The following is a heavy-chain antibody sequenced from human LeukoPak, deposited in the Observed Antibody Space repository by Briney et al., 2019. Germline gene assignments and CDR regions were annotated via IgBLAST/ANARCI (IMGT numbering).Heavy chain of an antibody. V-gene: IGHV3-30-3*01. Sequence: PGRSLRLSCAASGFTFNIYAMHWVRQAPGKGLEWVAFISDDGSRTYYSNSVKGRFTISRDYSRKTLFVQMNSLRPEDTAMYYCARETGSGSFLIDYWGQGTLVTVSS. CDR2: ISDDGSRT. CDR1: GFTFNIYA. D-gene: IGHD3-10*01. J-gene: IGHJ4*02. CDR3: ARETGSGSFLIDY.